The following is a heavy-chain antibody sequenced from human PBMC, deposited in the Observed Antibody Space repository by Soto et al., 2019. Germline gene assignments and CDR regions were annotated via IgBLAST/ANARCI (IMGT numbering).Heavy chain of an antibody. V-gene: IGHV3-33*01. CDR1: GFTFSTYG. CDR2: IWYDGSNK. Sequence: QVQLVEFGGGVVQPGRSLRLSCAASGFTFSTYGMHWVRQAPGKGLEWVAVIWYDGSNKYYAGSVKGRFTISRDNSKNTLYLRMNSLRAEDTAVYYCARTLYDSSGYHHFQHWGQGTLVTVSS. CDR3: ARTLYDSSGYHHFQH. D-gene: IGHD3-22*01. J-gene: IGHJ1*01.